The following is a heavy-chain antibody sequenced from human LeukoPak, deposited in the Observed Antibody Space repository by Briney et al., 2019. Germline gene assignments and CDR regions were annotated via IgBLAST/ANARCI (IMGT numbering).Heavy chain of an antibody. CDR1: GGSISSSNW. CDR2: IYHSGST. J-gene: IGHJ6*03. V-gene: IGHV4-4*02. D-gene: IGHD6-13*01. CDR3: ARGRRPDSSSWYHTPLYYYYYMDV. Sequence: PSETLSLTCAVSGGSISSSNWWSWVRQPPGKGLEWIGEIYHSGSTNYNPSLKSRVTISVDKSKNQFSLKLSSVTAADTAVYYCARGRRPDSSSWYHTPLYYYYYMDVWGKGTTVTISS.